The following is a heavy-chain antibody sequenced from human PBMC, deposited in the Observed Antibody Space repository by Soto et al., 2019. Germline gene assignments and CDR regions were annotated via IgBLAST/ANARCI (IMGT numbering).Heavy chain of an antibody. D-gene: IGHD2-15*01. V-gene: IGHV1-2*02. Sequence: QVQLVQSGAEVKKPGASVKVSCKASGYTFTGYYMHWVRQAPGQGLEWMGWINPNSGCTNYEQKFQGRVTMTRDTSISTAYMELSRRRYDGTAVYCCARDLGVGEPGDNWGQGTMVTVSS. J-gene: IGHJ3*02. CDR3: ARDLGVGEPGDN. CDR1: GYTFTGYY. CDR2: INPNSGCT.